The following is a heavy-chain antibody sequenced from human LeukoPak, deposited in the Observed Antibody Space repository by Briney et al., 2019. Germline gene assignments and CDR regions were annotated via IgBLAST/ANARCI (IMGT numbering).Heavy chain of an antibody. Sequence: SETLSLTCTVSGGSISSYYWNWIRQPPGKDLEWIGYIYYSGSTNHNPSLKSRVAISVDKSKNQYSLKLSSVTAADTAVYYCARASRGTYYYDTSGYYQFDYWGQGTLVTVSS. J-gene: IGHJ4*02. D-gene: IGHD3-22*01. CDR2: IYYSGST. V-gene: IGHV4-59*01. CDR3: ARASRGTYYYDTSGYYQFDY. CDR1: GGSISSYY.